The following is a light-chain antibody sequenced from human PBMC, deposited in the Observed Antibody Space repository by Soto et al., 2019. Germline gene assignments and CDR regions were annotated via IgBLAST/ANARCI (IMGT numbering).Light chain of an antibody. Sequence: AIQMTQSPSSLSASVGDRVTITCRASQGIRSDLGWYQQKPGKAPKLLSYAASTLQTGVPSRFSGSGSGTDFTLPIGSLQPEDFATYYCLQDYDYPLTFGGGTKVEVK. V-gene: IGKV1-6*01. J-gene: IGKJ4*01. CDR3: LQDYDYPLT. CDR1: QGIRSD. CDR2: AAS.